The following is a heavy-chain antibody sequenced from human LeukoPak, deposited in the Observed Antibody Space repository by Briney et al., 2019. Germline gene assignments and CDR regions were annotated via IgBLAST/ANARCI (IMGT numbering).Heavy chain of an antibody. CDR2: ISSSSSYI. D-gene: IGHD4-17*01. J-gene: IGHJ4*02. CDR1: GFTFSSYS. Sequence: PGGSLRLSCAASGFTFSSYSMNWVRQAPGKGLEWVSSISSSSSYIYYADSVKGRFTISRDNAKNSLYLQMNSLRAEDTAVYYRARVRADDYGDYGPGDYWGQGTLVTVSS. V-gene: IGHV3-21*01. CDR3: ARVRADDYGDYGPGDY.